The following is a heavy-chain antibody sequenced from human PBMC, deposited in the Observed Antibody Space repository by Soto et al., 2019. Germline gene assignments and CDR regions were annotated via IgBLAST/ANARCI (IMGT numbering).Heavy chain of an antibody. CDR2: FNPTSGST. Sequence: EASVKVSCKASGGTFSSYTISLVRQAPGQGLEWMGIFNPTSGSTNYAQKFQGRVTLTMDTSTRTVYMELSSLRFDDTAVYYCARDLAAGEYWGQGTLVTVSS. V-gene: IGHV1-46*01. J-gene: IGHJ4*02. CDR3: ARDLAAGEY. CDR1: GGTFSSYT. D-gene: IGHD6-13*01.